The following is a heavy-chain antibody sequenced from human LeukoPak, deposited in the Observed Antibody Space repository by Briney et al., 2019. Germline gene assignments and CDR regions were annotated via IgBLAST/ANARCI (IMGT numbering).Heavy chain of an antibody. Sequence: PGGSLRLSCAASGFTFSSYAMSWVRQAPGKGLEWVSAISGSGGSTYYADSVKGRFTISRDNSKNTLYLQMNSLRAEDTAVYYCANYDSSGYYRDYWGQGTLVTVSS. J-gene: IGHJ4*02. D-gene: IGHD3-22*01. CDR3: ANYDSSGYYRDY. CDR2: ISGSGGST. CDR1: GFTFSSYA. V-gene: IGHV3-23*01.